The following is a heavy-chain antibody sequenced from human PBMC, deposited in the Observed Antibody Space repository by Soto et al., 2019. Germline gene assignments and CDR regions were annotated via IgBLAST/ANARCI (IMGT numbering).Heavy chain of an antibody. V-gene: IGHV3-7*01. CDR2: IKYDGSEE. CDR1: GFSFSSVW. Sequence: GGSLRLSCVVSGFSFSSVWMTWVRQAPGKGLECVANIKYDGSEEYYVDSVKGRFTISRDNAKNSLYLQMNSFIDEDSAVYYCVTDLNWQGHWGQGTLVTVSS. CDR3: VTDLNWQGH. J-gene: IGHJ4*02.